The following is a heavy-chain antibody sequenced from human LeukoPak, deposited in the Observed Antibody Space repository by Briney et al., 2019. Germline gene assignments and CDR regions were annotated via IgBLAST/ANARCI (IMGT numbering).Heavy chain of an antibody. CDR3: ARDLGTSIQWLVRSYYFDY. Sequence: ASVKVSCKASGYTFTGYYMHWVRQAPGQGLEWMGWINPNSGGTNYAQKFQGRVTMTRDTSISTAYMELSRLRSDDTAVYYCARDLGTSIQWLVRSYYFDYWGQGTLVTVSS. V-gene: IGHV1-2*02. CDR2: INPNSGGT. J-gene: IGHJ4*02. CDR1: GYTFTGYY. D-gene: IGHD6-19*01.